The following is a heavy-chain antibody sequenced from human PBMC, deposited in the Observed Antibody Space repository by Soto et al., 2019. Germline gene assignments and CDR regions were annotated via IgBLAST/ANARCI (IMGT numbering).Heavy chain of an antibody. D-gene: IGHD2-21*02. CDR3: ARHFRVAAMVLDWFDP. CDR2: IYYSGST. CDR1: GGSISSSSYY. J-gene: IGHJ5*02. Sequence: QLQLQESGPGLVKPSETLSLTCTVSGGSISSSSYYWGWIRQPPGKGLEWIGSIYYSGSTYYNPSLRSRVTISVDTSKNQFSLKLSSVTAADTAVYYCARHFRVAAMVLDWFDPWGQGTLVTVSS. V-gene: IGHV4-39*01.